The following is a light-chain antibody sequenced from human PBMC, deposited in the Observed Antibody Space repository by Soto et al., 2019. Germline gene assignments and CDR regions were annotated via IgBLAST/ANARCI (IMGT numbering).Light chain of an antibody. J-gene: IGLJ3*02. Sequence: QSALTQPASVSGSPGQSITISCTGTSSDVGRYNYVSWYQQHPGKAPKLMIYVVSSRPSGVSNRFSGSKSGNTASLTISGLRAEDEADYYCASYTRGSTLVVFGGGTKLTVL. V-gene: IGLV2-14*01. CDR2: VVS. CDR1: SSDVGRYNY. CDR3: ASYTRGSTLVV.